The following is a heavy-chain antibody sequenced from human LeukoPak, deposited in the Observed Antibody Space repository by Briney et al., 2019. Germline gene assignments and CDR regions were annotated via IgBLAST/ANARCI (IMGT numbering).Heavy chain of an antibody. D-gene: IGHD1-26*01. CDR1: GGSISSSSYY. Sequence: PSETLSLTCTASGGSISSSSYYWGRIPQPPGKGLEWIGSIYYSWSTYYNPSLKSRVTISDDTTKNQFSLKLSSVTAADTTWYYCTSVSYYFWFDPWGQGTLVTVSS. CDR2: IYYSWST. CDR3: TSVSYYFWFDP. V-gene: IGHV4-39*01. J-gene: IGHJ5*02.